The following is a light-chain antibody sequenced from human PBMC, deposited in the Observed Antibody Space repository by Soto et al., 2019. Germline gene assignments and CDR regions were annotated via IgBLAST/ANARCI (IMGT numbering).Light chain of an antibody. CDR1: QSVNSRY. J-gene: IGKJ5*01. CDR2: EAS. Sequence: EIVLTQSAVTLCLSPVEIANVSCSSSQSVNSRYIAWYQVKPGQAPRLLIYEASSRATGIPDRFSGGGSGTDFTLSISKVEPEDFAVYYCQQHGRPPRANFGEGQRRAIK. V-gene: IGKV3-20*01. CDR3: QQHGRPPRAN.